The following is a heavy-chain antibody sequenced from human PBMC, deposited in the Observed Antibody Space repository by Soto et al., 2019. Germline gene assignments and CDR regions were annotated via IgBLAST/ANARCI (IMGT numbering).Heavy chain of an antibody. CDR1: GFTFSSYG. V-gene: IGHV3-33*01. D-gene: IGHD2-15*01. Sequence: QVQLVESGGGVVQPGRSLRLSCAASGFTFSSYGMHWVRQAPGKGLEWVAVIWYDGSNKYYSDSVKGRFTISRDNSKNTLYLQMNSLRAEDTAVYYCARALVVEARYGMDVWGQGTTVTVSS. CDR3: ARALVVEARYGMDV. J-gene: IGHJ6*02. CDR2: IWYDGSNK.